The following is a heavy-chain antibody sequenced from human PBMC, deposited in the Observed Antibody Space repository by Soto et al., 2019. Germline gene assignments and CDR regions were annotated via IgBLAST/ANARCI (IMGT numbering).Heavy chain of an antibody. CDR3: GKVLIGATRHTDFDS. Sequence: SETLSLTCAFSCASITSNFYYWGWIRRPPGKGLEWIGSIYFDGSTYYKSSLKSRVTISLDTSKNQFSLKLTSVTAADTAVYYCGKVLIGATRHTDFDSWGQGTLVTVSS. D-gene: IGHD2-21*01. J-gene: IGHJ4*02. V-gene: IGHV4-39*01. CDR1: CASITSNFYY. CDR2: IYFDGST.